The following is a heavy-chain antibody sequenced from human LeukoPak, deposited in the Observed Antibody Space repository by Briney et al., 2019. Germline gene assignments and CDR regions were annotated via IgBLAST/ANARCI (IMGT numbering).Heavy chain of an antibody. D-gene: IGHD1-26*01. V-gene: IGHV3-11*04. CDR1: GFTFSDYY. CDR3: AREGDSGSFHYSDY. J-gene: IGHJ4*02. CDR2: ITSSGSTI. Sequence: GGSLRLSCAASGFTFSDYYMSWIRQAPGKGLEWVSYITSSGSTISYADSLKGRFTISRDNAKNSLYLQMNGLRAEDTAVYYCAREGDSGSFHYSDYWGQGTLVTVSS.